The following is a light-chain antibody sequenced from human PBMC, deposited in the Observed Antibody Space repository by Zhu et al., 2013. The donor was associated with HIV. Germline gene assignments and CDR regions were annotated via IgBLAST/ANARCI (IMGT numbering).Light chain of an antibody. CDR2: GAS. CDR1: QSFSSTY. Sequence: EIILTQSPDTLYVSPGERATLSCRASQSFSSTYLAWYQQKPGQAPRLLINGASSRATGIPDRFSGSGSGTDFTLTISSLQPEDFATYYCQQFGSDLLTFGGG. CDR3: QQFGSDLLT. J-gene: IGKJ4*01. V-gene: IGKV3-20*01.